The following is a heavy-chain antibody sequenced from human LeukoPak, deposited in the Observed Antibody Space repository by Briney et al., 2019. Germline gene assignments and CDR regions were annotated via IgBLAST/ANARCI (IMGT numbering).Heavy chain of an antibody. D-gene: IGHD2-15*01. CDR2: INHSGST. V-gene: IGHV4-34*01. Sequence: PSETLSLTCAVYGGSFSGYYWSWISQPPGKGLEWIGEINHSGSTNYNPSLKSRVTISVDTSKNQFSLKLTSVTAADTAVYYCARGGYCSGGSCYGGGFDYWGQGILVTVSS. CDR1: GGSFSGYY. CDR3: ARGGYCSGGSCYGGGFDY. J-gene: IGHJ4*02.